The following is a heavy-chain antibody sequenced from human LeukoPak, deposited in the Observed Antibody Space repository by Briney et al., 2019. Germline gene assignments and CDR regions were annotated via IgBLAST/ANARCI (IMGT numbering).Heavy chain of an antibody. J-gene: IGHJ4*02. Sequence: GGSLRLSRAASGFTFSSYSMNWVRQAPGKGLEWVSSISSSSSYIYYADSVKGRFTISRDNSKNTLYLQMNSLRAEDTAVYYCAKDRGGGGYSYGYFDYWGQGTLVTVSS. CDR2: ISSSSSYI. D-gene: IGHD5-18*01. V-gene: IGHV3-21*01. CDR1: GFTFSSYS. CDR3: AKDRGGGGYSYGYFDY.